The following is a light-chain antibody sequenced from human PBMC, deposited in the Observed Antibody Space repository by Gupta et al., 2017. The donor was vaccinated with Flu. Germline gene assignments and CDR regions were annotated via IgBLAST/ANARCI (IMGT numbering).Light chain of an antibody. V-gene: IGLV6-57*03. CDR1: SGSIASNY. CDR3: QYYDSRNRV. Sequence: NFMLTQPHSVSESPGKTVTISCTRSSGSIASNYVQWYKQRPGTAPTTVIYEDNQRPSGVPDRFSGSIDSSSNSASLTISGLKTEDEAYYYCQYYDSRNRVFGGGTKLTVL. J-gene: IGLJ3*02. CDR2: EDN.